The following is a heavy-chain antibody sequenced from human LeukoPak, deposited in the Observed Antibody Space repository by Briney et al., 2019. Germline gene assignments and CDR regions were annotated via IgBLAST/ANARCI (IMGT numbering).Heavy chain of an antibody. J-gene: IGHJ4*02. CDR2: ISYDGSNK. Sequence: GGSLRLSCAASGFTFSSYAMHWVRQAPGKGLEWVAVISYDGSNKYYADSVKGRFTISRDNSKNTLDLQMNSLRAEDTAVYYCAKESSGWYGILDYWGQGTLVTVSS. CDR1: GFTFSSYA. V-gene: IGHV3-30-3*01. D-gene: IGHD6-19*01. CDR3: AKESSGWYGILDY.